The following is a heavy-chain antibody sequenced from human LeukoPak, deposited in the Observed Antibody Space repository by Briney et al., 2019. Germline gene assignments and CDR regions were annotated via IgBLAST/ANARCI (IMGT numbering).Heavy chain of an antibody. V-gene: IGHV3-30*19. CDR1: GFMFSNYW. CDR2: ISYDANIGSNK. CDR3: ARDGGYDFWSGYYQDY. J-gene: IGHJ4*02. Sequence: GGSLRLSCVGSGFMFSNYWMSWVRQAPGKGLEWVALISYDANIGSNKYYADSVKGRFTISRDNSKNTLYLQMNSLRAEDTAVYYCARDGGYDFWSGYYQDYWGQGTLVTVSS. D-gene: IGHD3-3*01.